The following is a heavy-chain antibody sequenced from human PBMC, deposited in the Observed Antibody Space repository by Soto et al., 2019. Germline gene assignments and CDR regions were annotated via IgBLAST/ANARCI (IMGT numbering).Heavy chain of an antibody. CDR1: GGSISSYY. CDR2: IYYSGST. D-gene: IGHD4-17*01. CDR3: ARGPGGYTDYGDYSNWFDP. Sequence: QVQLQESGPGLVKPSETLSLTCTVSGGSISSYYWSWIRQPPGKGLEWIGYIYYSGSTNYNPSLKSRVTISVDTAKNQFSLKLSSVTAADTTVYYCARGPGGYTDYGDYSNWFDPWGQGTLVTVSS. J-gene: IGHJ5*02. V-gene: IGHV4-59*01.